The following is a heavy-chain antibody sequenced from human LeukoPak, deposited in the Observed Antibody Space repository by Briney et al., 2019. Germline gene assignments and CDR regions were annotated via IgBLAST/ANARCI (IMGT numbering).Heavy chain of an antibody. J-gene: IGHJ5*01. CDR1: GYTFTNYD. Sequence: ASVKVSCRASGYTFTNYDINWVRQATGQGLEWMGWMNPNSGDTGYAQKFQGRVTMTRDTSISTAYMELTSLTSDDTAIFYCARTGMGGNVWIDSWGQGTLVTVSS. D-gene: IGHD1-26*01. V-gene: IGHV1-8*01. CDR3: ARTGMGGNVWIDS. CDR2: MNPNSGDT.